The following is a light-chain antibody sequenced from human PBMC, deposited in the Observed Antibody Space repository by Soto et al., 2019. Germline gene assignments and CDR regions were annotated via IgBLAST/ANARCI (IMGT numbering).Light chain of an antibody. CDR1: QSISSW. CDR2: KAS. J-gene: IGKJ2*01. CDR3: QQYNNWYT. V-gene: IGKV1-5*03. Sequence: DIQMTQSPSTLSASVGDRVTITCRASQSISSWLAWYQQXXXKAPKLLIYKASSLESGVPSRFSGSGSGTEFTLTISSLQPDDFATYYCQQYNNWYTFGQGTKVEIK.